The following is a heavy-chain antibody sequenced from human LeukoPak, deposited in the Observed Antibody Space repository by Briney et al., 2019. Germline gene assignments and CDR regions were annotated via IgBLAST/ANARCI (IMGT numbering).Heavy chain of an antibody. V-gene: IGHV4-34*01. J-gene: IGHJ4*02. Sequence: KPSETLSLTCAVYGGSFSGYYWSWIRQPPGKGLEWIGEINHSGSTNYNPSLKSRVTISVDTSKNQFSLKLSSVTAADTAVYYCARRRSGSRMGYDYWGQGTLVTVSS. CDR3: ARRRSGSRMGYDY. D-gene: IGHD1-26*01. CDR1: GGSFSGYY. CDR2: INHSGST.